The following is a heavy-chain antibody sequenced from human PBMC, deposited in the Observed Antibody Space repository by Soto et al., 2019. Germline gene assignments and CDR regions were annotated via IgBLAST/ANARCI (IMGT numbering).Heavy chain of an antibody. V-gene: IGHV2-5*02. CDR1: GFSLSTSGVG. J-gene: IGHJ3*02. Sequence: QITLKESGPTLVKPTQTLTLTCTFSGFSLSTSGVGVGWIRQPPGKALEWLALIYWDDDKRYSPSLKSRLTITKETSKNQVVLTMTNMDPVDTATYYCAHRPPSTVTDAFDIWGQGTMVTVSS. CDR3: AHRPPSTVTDAFDI. CDR2: IYWDDDK. D-gene: IGHD4-17*01.